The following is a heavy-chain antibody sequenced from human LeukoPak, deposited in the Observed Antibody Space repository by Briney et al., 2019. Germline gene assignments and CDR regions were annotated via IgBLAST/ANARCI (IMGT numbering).Heavy chain of an antibody. J-gene: IGHJ4*02. CDR2: INGGGDIT. CDR3: AKRYGESTGWFFDF. Sequence: GGSLRLSCAGSGYSFDSYAMTWVRQAPGKGLEWVSSINGGGDITYYAESVKGRFTVSRDNSKNTLFLQMNSLRAEDTAVFYCAKRYGESTGWFFDFWGQGGLVTVSS. V-gene: IGHV3-23*01. CDR1: GYSFDSYA. D-gene: IGHD6-13*01.